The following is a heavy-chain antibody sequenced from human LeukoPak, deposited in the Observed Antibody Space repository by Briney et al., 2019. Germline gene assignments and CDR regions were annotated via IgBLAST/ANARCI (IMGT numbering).Heavy chain of an antibody. V-gene: IGHV1-2*02. Sequence: ASVKVSCKASGYTFTGYYMHWVRQAPGQGLEWMGWINPNSGGTNYAQNFQGRVTMTRDTSISTAYMELSRLGSDDTAVYYCARAGRGAVVHAFDIWGQGTVVTVSS. D-gene: IGHD6-19*01. CDR2: INPNSGGT. CDR1: GYTFTGYY. CDR3: ARAGRGAVVHAFDI. J-gene: IGHJ3*02.